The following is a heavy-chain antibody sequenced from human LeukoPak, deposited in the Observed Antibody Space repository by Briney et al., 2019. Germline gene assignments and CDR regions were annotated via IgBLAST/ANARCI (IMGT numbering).Heavy chain of an antibody. D-gene: IGHD3-22*01. V-gene: IGHV3-64*01. CDR1: GFTFTSYP. CDR3: ARDGAYYYDSSGYYNFADY. Sequence: GGSLRLSCAASGFTFTSYPMHWVRQAPGKGLEYVSAISSNGGSTYYAHSVKGRFTISRDNSKNTLYLQMGSLRAEDMAVYYCARDGAYYYDSSGYYNFADYWGQGTLVTVSS. CDR2: ISSNGGST. J-gene: IGHJ4*02.